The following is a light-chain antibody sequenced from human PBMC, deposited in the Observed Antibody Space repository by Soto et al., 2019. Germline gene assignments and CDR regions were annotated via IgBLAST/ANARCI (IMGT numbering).Light chain of an antibody. CDR3: PHYNSYSEA. V-gene: IGKV1-5*03. J-gene: IGKJ1*01. Sequence: DIQMTQSPSTLSGSVGDRVTITCRASQTIRSWLAWYQQKPGKAPKLLIYKASTLKSGVPSRFSGSGSGTEFTLTISSLQPDXFATYYCPHYNSYSEAFGQGTKVELK. CDR1: QTIRSW. CDR2: KAS.